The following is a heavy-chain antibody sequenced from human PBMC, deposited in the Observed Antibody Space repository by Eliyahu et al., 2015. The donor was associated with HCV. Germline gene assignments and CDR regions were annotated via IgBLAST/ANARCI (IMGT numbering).Heavy chain of an antibody. CDR1: GGTFNSHT. V-gene: IGHV1-69*01. D-gene: IGHD5-24*01. CDR3: AGIEGGNNGPRWFDP. J-gene: IGHJ5*02. Sequence: QVQLVQSGAEVKKPGSSVKVSCKASGGTFNSHTISWVRQAPGQGLEWMGGITPFFGTAKYAEKFQGRITIAADESTSTGYMELSRLMSEDTAVYYCAGIEGGNNGPRWFDPWGQGTLVTVSS. CDR2: ITPFFGTA.